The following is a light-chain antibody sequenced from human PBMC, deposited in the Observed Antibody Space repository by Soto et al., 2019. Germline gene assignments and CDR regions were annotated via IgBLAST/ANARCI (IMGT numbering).Light chain of an antibody. CDR3: QHYNSYSRT. Sequence: DIQMTQSPSSLSASVGDRVTITCQASQDINKNLIWYQQKPGKAPKLLIYDASDLETGVPSRFSGSGSGTGFTFTISSLQPEDFATYYCQHYNSYSRTFGQGTKVDIK. CDR2: DAS. J-gene: IGKJ1*01. V-gene: IGKV1-33*01. CDR1: QDINKN.